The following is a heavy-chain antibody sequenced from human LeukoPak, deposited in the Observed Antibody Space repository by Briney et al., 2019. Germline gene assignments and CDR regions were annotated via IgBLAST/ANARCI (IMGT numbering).Heavy chain of an antibody. CDR2: INHSGST. J-gene: IGHJ5*02. D-gene: IGHD6-13*01. CDR1: GGSFSGYY. CDR3: ARGLGKLIAAAGRNWFDP. Sequence: SETLSLTCAVYGGSFSGYYRSWIRQPPGKGLEWIGEINHSGSTNYNPSLQTRVTISVDTSKNQFSLKLSSVTAADTAVYYCARGLGKLIAAAGRNWFDPWGQGTLVTVSS. V-gene: IGHV4-34*01.